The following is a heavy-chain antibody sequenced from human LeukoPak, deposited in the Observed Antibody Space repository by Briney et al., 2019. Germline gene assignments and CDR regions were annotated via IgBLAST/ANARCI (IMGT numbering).Heavy chain of an antibody. CDR2: IHPNSGGT. D-gene: IGHD1-26*01. J-gene: IGHJ4*02. V-gene: IGHV1-2*02. CDR3: ARGRGSWGFDY. Sequence: ASVKVSCKASGYTFTGYYIHWVRQAPGQGLEWMGWIHPNSGGTNYAQKFQGRVTMTRDTSISTAYMELSRLRSDDTAVYYRARGRGSWGFDYWGQGTLVTVSS. CDR1: GYTFTGYY.